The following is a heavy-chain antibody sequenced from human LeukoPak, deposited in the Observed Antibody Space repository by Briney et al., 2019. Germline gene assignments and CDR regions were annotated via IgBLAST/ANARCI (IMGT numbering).Heavy chain of an antibody. V-gene: IGHV5-51*01. CDR1: GYSFTDYW. CDR2: VYPGDSDT. J-gene: IGHJ5*02. D-gene: IGHD3-22*01. CDR3: ARRDYTSVWFDP. Sequence: GESLKISCKGSGYSFTDYWVGWVRQMPGKGLEWMGIVYPGDSDTRYSPSFQGQVTISVDWSTSTVYLQWSTLKASDTAMYYCARRDYTSVWFDPWGQGTLVTVSS.